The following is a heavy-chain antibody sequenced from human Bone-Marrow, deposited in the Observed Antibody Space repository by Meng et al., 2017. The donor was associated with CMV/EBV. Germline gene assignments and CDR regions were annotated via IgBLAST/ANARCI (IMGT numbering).Heavy chain of an antibody. CDR3: ARVPLRTGTTSGWLFW. D-gene: IGHD1-7*01. V-gene: IGHV1-2*02. CDR1: GYTFTGYY. CDR2: INPNSGGT. J-gene: IGHJ4*02. Sequence: ASVKVSCKASGYTFTGYYMHWVRQAPGQGLEWMGWINPNSGGTNYAQKFQGRVTMTRDTSISTAYMELRSLRSDDTAVYYCARVPLRTGTTSGWLFWWGQGTLVTVSS.